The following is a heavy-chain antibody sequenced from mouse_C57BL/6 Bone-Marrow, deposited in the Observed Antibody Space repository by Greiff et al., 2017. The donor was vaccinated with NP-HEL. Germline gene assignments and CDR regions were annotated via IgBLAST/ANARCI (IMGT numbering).Heavy chain of an antibody. D-gene: IGHD1-1*01. CDR1: GYSITSDY. V-gene: IGHV3-8*01. J-gene: IGHJ2*01. CDR3: ARYPIYYYGSSYFDY. CDR2: ISYSGST. Sequence: VQLKQSGPGLAKPSQTLSLTCSVTGYSITSDYWNWIRKFPGNKLEYMGYISYSGSTYYNPSLKSRISITRDTSKNQYYLQLNSVTTEDTATYYCARYPIYYYGSSYFDYWGQGTTLTVSS.